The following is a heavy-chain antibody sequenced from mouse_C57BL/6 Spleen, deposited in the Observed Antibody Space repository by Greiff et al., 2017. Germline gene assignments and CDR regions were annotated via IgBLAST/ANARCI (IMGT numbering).Heavy chain of an antibody. CDR2: INYDGSST. V-gene: IGHV5-16*01. CDR3: ARHYYGSSNYFDY. J-gene: IGHJ2*01. Sequence: EVMLVESEGGLVQPGSSMKLSCTASGFTFSDYYMAWVRQVPEKGLEWVANINYDGSSTYYLDSLKSRFIISSDNAKNILYLQMSSLKSEDTATYYCARHYYGSSNYFDYWGQGTTLTVSS. CDR1: GFTFSDYY. D-gene: IGHD1-1*01.